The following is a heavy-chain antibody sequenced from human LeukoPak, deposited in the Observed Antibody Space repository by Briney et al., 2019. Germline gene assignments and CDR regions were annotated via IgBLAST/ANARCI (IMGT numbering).Heavy chain of an antibody. D-gene: IGHD3-3*01. Sequence: GGSLRLSCAASGFTFSSYWMSWVRQAPGKGLEWVGHIKTKTDGGTTDYAAPVKGRFTISRDDSKSTLYQQMNSLKTEDTAVYFCTTATIYDFWNGYFKTFDYWGQGTLVTVSS. V-gene: IGHV3-15*01. CDR1: GFTFSSYW. CDR2: IKTKTDGGTT. CDR3: TTATIYDFWNGYFKTFDY. J-gene: IGHJ4*02.